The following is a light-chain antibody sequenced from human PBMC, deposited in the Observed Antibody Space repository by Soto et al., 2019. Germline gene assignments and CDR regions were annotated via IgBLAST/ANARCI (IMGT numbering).Light chain of an antibody. V-gene: IGKV3-20*01. Sequence: ESVLTQSPGTLYLSPGERATLSCRTSQSVSSNYLAWYQQKPGQAPRLLMYGASNRATGIPDRFSGSGSGTDFTLTISRLEPEDFAVYYCQQYGSSPLTSGGGTKV. J-gene: IGKJ4*01. CDR2: GAS. CDR3: QQYGSSPLT. CDR1: QSVSSNY.